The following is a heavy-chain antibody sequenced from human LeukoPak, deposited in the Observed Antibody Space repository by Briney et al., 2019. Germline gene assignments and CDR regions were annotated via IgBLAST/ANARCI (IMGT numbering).Heavy chain of an antibody. CDR1: GGSISSSSYY. CDR2: IFYSGST. CDR3: ARIRRRQAFDI. Sequence: PSETLSLTCTVSGGSISSSSYYWGWIRQPPGKGLEWIGSIFYSGSTYYNPSLKSRATISVDTSKNQSSLKLSSVTAADTAVYYCARIRRRQAFDIWGQGTMVTVSS. J-gene: IGHJ3*02. V-gene: IGHV4-39*01.